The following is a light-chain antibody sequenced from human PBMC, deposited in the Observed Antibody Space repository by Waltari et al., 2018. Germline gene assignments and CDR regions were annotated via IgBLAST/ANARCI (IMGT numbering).Light chain of an antibody. CDR3: QNHERLPAT. J-gene: IGKJ1*01. CDR1: QSIGRY. CDR2: AAS. V-gene: IGKV3-20*01. Sequence: EIVLTQSPGTLSLSPGERATLSCRASQSIGRYLVWYQQKPGQAPRLLIYAASSRATGIPDRVSGSGSGTDFTLTISGLEPEDFAVYYCQNHERLPATFGQGTKVEIK.